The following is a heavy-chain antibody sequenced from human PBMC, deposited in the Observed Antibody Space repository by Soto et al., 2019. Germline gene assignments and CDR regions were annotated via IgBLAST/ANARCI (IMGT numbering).Heavy chain of an antibody. Sequence: GGSLRLSCAASGFTFSSYRMHWVRQAPGKGLVWVSRINSDGSSTSYADSVKGRFTISRDNAKNTLYLQMNSLRAEDTAVYYCASYGSGSFGMDVWGQGTTVTVSS. CDR3: ASYGSGSFGMDV. CDR2: INSDGSST. CDR1: GFTFSSYR. V-gene: IGHV3-74*01. D-gene: IGHD3-10*01. J-gene: IGHJ6*02.